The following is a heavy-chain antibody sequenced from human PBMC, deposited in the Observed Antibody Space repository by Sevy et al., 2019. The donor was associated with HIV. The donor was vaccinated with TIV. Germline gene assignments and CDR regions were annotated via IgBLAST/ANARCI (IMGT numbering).Heavy chain of an antibody. CDR3: ARDLPSAVTNPFYYYGMDV. CDR1: GFTFSIYA. J-gene: IGHJ6*02. D-gene: IGHD4-17*01. CDR2: FSYDGSKK. V-gene: IGHV3-30*04. Sequence: GGSLRLSCAASGFTFSIYAIHWVRQAPGKGRGWGAVFSYDGSKKYYLDSVKGRFTIPRDNSKNTLYLQMNSLRPEDTAVYYCARDLPSAVTNPFYYYGMDVWGQGTTVTVSS.